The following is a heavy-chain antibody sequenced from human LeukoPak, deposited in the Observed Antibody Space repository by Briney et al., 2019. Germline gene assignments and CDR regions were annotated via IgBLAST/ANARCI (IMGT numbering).Heavy chain of an antibody. J-gene: IGHJ4*02. V-gene: IGHV4-31*03. CDR3: ARDRHYGDYVFVY. D-gene: IGHD4-17*01. CDR2: INYRGST. CDR1: GGSVSTASYS. Sequence: PSETLSLTCTVSGGSVSTASYSWTWIRQHPGKGLEWIGNINYRGSTYYNPSLKSRVNISIDTSKNQFSLKLNSVTAADTAVFYCARDRHYGDYVFVYWGQGTLVAVSS.